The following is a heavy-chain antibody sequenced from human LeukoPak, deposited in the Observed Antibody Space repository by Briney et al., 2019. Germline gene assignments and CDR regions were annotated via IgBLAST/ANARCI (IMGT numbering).Heavy chain of an antibody. CDR3: AGYYGSGSFYAFDI. Sequence: GASVKVSCKASGYTFTSYDINWVRQATGQGLEWMGWMNPNSGNTGYAQKFQGRVTMTRDTSISTAYMELSRLRSDDTAVYYCAGYYGSGSFYAFDIWGQGTMVTVSS. V-gene: IGHV1-8*01. D-gene: IGHD3-10*01. CDR2: MNPNSGNT. CDR1: GYTFTSYD. J-gene: IGHJ3*02.